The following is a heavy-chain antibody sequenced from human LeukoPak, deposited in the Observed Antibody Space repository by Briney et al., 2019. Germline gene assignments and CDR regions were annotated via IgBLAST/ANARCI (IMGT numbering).Heavy chain of an antibody. CDR2: ITSSGSYV. CDR1: GFSLSTYN. J-gene: IGHJ4*02. D-gene: IGHD2-21*02. Sequence: GGSLRLSCAAPGFSLSTYNMNWVRQAPGMGLEWVSSITSSGSYVAYSDSVKGRFTISRDNAKNSLNLQMNSLRVEDTAVYHCAKDACGGDCGYFDSWGQGTLITVSS. CDR3: AKDACGGDCGYFDS. V-gene: IGHV3-21*01.